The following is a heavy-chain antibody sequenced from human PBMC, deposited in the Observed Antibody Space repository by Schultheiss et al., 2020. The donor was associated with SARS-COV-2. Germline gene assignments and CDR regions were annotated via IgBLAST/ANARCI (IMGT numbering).Heavy chain of an antibody. J-gene: IGHJ6*02. CDR2: INHRGST. D-gene: IGHD3-9*01. V-gene: IGHV4-34*01. CDR1: GGSFSGYY. CDR3: ARDRYQLRYFDWLLSYGMDV. Sequence: SETLSLTCAVYGGSFSGYYWSWIRQPPGKGLEWIGEINHRGSTNYNPSLKSRVTISVATSKNQFSLKLSSVTAADTTVYYCARDRYQLRYFDWLLSYGMDVWGQGTTVTVSS.